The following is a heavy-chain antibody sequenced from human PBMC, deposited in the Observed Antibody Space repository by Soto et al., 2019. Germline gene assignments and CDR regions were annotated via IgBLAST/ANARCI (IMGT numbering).Heavy chain of an antibody. CDR1: GGTFSSYA. V-gene: IGHV1-69*13. J-gene: IGHJ4*02. CDR2: IIPIFGTA. CDR3: ASPSYDSSGYRPPYFDY. D-gene: IGHD3-22*01. Sequence: SVKVSCKASGGTFSSYAISWVRQAPGQGLEWMGGIIPIFGTANYAQKFQGRVTITADESTSTAYMELSSLRSEDTAVYYCASPSYDSSGYRPPYFDYWGQGTLVTVS.